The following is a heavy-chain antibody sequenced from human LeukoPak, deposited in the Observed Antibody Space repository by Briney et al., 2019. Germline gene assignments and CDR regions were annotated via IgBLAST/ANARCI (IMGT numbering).Heavy chain of an antibody. D-gene: IGHD3-3*01. CDR3: ARGGPPGRFLEWLFLF. J-gene: IGHJ4*02. CDR2: ISYDGGNK. CDR1: GFTFSTYA. V-gene: IGHV3-30*14. Sequence: GGSLRLSCAVSGFTFSTYAMHWVRQVPVKGLEWVAVISYDGGNKYYADSVKGRFTISRDNSKNTLYLQMNSLRAEDTAVYYCARGGPPGRFLEWLFLFWGQGTLVTVSS.